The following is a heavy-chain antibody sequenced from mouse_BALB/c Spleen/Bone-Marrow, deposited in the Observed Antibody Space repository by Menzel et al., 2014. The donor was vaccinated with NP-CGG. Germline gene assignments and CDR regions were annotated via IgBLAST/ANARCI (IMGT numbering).Heavy chain of an antibody. CDR2: INPYNDGT. D-gene: IGHD1-1*01. J-gene: IGHJ4*01. CDR3: ARRPSFYGSSYGAMDY. V-gene: IGHV1-14*01. Sequence: EVQLQQSGPELVKPGASVKMSCKASGYTFTNYVMHWVKQKPGQGLEWIGYINPYNDGTKYNEKFKGKATLTSDKSSGTAYMELSSLTSEDSAVHYCARRPSFYGSSYGAMDYWGQGTSVTVSS. CDR1: GYTFTNYV.